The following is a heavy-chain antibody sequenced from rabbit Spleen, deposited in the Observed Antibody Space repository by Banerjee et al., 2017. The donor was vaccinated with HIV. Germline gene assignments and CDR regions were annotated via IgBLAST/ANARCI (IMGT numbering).Heavy chain of an antibody. V-gene: IGHV1S45*01. D-gene: IGHD8-1*01. CDR2: IYAGSSGST. J-gene: IGHJ6*01. CDR3: ARDTGSSFSSYGMDL. CDR1: GFSFSSSYW. Sequence: QEQLEESGGDLVKPGGSLTLTCTASGFSFSSSYWICWVRQAPGKGLEWIACIYAGSSGSTYYVSWAKGRFTISKTSSTTVTLQMTSLTAADTATYFCARDTGSSFSSYGMDLWGPGTLVTV.